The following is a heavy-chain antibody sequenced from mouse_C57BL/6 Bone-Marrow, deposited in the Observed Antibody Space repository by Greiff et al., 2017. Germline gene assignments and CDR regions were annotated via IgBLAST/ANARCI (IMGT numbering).Heavy chain of an antibody. Sequence: VLLLQSGADLVKPGASVKISCKASGYTFTDYYINWVKQRPGQGLEWIGKIGPGSGSTYYNEKSKGKATLTADKSSSTAYMQLSRMTSEDSAVYFCAGNWDPYYAMDYWGQGTSVTVSS. D-gene: IGHD4-1*01. CDR2: IGPGSGST. J-gene: IGHJ4*01. CDR3: AGNWDPYYAMDY. CDR1: GYTFTDYY. V-gene: IGHV1-77*01.